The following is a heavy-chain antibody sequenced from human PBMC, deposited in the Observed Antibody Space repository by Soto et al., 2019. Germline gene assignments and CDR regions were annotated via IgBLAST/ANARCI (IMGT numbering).Heavy chain of an antibody. CDR1: GFSFSTFE. J-gene: IGHJ4*02. Sequence: PGGSLRLSCAASGFSFSTFEMDWVRQPPGRGLEWVSYISTSGSTVKYADSVRGRFTISRDNANNALYLQVSSLRAEDTAVYYCAREMATTQGFDYWGRGALVTVSS. CDR2: ISTSGSTV. D-gene: IGHD5-12*01. CDR3: AREMATTQGFDY. V-gene: IGHV3-48*03.